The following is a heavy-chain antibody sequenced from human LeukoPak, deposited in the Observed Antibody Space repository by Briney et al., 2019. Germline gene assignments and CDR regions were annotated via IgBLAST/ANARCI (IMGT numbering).Heavy chain of an antibody. V-gene: IGHV5-51*01. CDR2: IYPGDTDT. CDR1: GYTFTNSW. D-gene: IGHD1-26*01. Sequence: GESLKISCEASGYTFTNSWIAWVRRMPGKGLEWMGIIYPGDTDTRYSPSFQGQVTISADKSISTAYLQWSSLKASDTAIYYCAKRGRQYSGSYFDSWGQGTLVTVSS. CDR3: AKRGRQYSGSYFDS. J-gene: IGHJ4*02.